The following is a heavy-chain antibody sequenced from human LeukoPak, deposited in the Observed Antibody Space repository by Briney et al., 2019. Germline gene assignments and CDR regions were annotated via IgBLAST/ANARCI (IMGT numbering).Heavy chain of an antibody. J-gene: IGHJ4*02. D-gene: IGHD5-18*01. CDR1: GYTFTSNG. CDR3: ARDGGTAGYSSGSDY. V-gene: IGHV1-18*01. CDR2: ISCNNGDT. Sequence: ASVKVSCKASGYTFTSNGITWVRQAPGQGLEWVGWISCNNGDTRYAQKFQGRVTVITDTSTSTAYMELRSLRSDDTAVYYCARDGGTAGYSSGSDYWGQGTLVTVSS.